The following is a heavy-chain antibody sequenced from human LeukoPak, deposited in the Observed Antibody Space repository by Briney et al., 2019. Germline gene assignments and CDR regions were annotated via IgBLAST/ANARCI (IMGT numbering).Heavy chain of an antibody. CDR3: AREIVYDSSGYLNY. CDR2: ISAYNGNT. V-gene: IGHV1-18*01. Sequence: ASVKVSCKTSGYTFTSYGISWVRQAPGQGLEWMGWISAYNGNTNYAQKLQGRVTMTTDTSTSTAYMELRSLRSDDTAVYYCAREIVYDSSGYLNYWGQGTLVTVSS. J-gene: IGHJ4*02. CDR1: GYTFTSYG. D-gene: IGHD3-22*01.